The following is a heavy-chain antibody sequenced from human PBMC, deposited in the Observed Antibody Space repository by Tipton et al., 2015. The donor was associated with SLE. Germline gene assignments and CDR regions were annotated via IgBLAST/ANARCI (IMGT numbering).Heavy chain of an antibody. CDR2: IYYSGST. Sequence: LRLSCTVSGGSISSHYWSWIRQPPGKGLEWIGYIYYSGSTNYNPSLKSRVTISVDTSKNQFSLKLSSVTAADTAVYYCARDDSGSPDYWGQGTLVTVSS. CDR3: ARDDSGSPDY. V-gene: IGHV4-59*11. CDR1: GGSISSHY. D-gene: IGHD1-26*01. J-gene: IGHJ4*02.